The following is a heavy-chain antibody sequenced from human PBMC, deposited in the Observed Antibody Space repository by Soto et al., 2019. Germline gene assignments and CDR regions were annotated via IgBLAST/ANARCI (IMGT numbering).Heavy chain of an antibody. V-gene: IGHV3-23*01. CDR3: AKYNQRGYQRYYFDY. CDR2: ISGSGGST. J-gene: IGHJ4*02. CDR1: GFTFSSYW. Sequence: PGGSLRLSCAASGFTFSSYWMHWVRQAPGKGLVWVSAISGSGGSTYYADSVKGRFTISRDNSKNTLYLQMNSLRAEDTAVYYCAKYNQRGYQRYYFDYWGQGTLVTVSS. D-gene: IGHD2-2*01.